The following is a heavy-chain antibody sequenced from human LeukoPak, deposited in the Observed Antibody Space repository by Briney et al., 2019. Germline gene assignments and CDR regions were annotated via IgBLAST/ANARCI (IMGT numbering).Heavy chain of an antibody. J-gene: IGHJ5*02. CDR3: AKDTYSPNGSWFDP. CDR1: GFTFSSYA. D-gene: IGHD1-26*01. V-gene: IGHV3-23*01. Sequence: GGSLRLSCAASGFTFSSYAMSWVRQAPGKGLEWVSAISGSGGSTYYADSVKGRFTISRDNSKNTLYLQMNSLKAEDTAVYYCAKDTYSPNGSWFDPWGQGTLVTVSS. CDR2: ISGSGGST.